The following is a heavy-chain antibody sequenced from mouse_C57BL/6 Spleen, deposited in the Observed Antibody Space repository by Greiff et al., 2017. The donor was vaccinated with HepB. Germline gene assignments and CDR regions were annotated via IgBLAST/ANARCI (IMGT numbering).Heavy chain of an antibody. J-gene: IGHJ4*01. CDR1: GYTFTDYE. D-gene: IGHD1-1*01. Sequence: QVQLQQSGAELVRPGASVTLSCKASGYTFTDYEMHWVKQTPVHGLEWIGAIDPETGGTAYNQKFKGKAILTADKSSSTAYMELRSLTSEDSAVYYCTYYYGSRDRNYYAMDYWGQGTSVTVSS. CDR2: IDPETGGT. CDR3: TYYYGSRDRNYYAMDY. V-gene: IGHV1-15*01.